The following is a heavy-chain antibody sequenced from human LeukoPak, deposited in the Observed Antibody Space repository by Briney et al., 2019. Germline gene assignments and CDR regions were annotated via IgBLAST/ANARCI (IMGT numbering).Heavy chain of an antibody. J-gene: IGHJ4*02. CDR3: ARHGGYCSRGSCFIKMYYFDN. V-gene: IGHV4-39*01. Sequence: KPSETLSLTCIVSGGSISSSSYYWGWIRHSPGKGLEWVVSIYYSGTTYYNPSLKSRLTISADTSTNQSSLKLSSVTAADTAVYSCARHGGYCSRGSCFIKMYYFDNWGQGTLVTVSS. CDR2: IYYSGTT. CDR1: GGSISSSSYY. D-gene: IGHD2-15*01.